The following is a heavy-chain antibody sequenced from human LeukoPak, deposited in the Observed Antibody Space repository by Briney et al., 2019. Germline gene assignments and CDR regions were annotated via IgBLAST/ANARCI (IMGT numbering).Heavy chain of an antibody. D-gene: IGHD3-10*01. J-gene: IGHJ5*02. Sequence: SETLSLTCTVSGYFIRSGFYWGWIRQPPGKGLEWIGSFYHSGSTYYNPSLESRVTISLDTSKNQLSLKLSSVTAADTAVYYCARIIKLHGLMVRGVMGDWFDPWGQGTLVTVSS. CDR1: GYFIRSGFY. V-gene: IGHV4-38-2*02. CDR3: ARIIKLHGLMVRGVMGDWFDP. CDR2: FYHSGST.